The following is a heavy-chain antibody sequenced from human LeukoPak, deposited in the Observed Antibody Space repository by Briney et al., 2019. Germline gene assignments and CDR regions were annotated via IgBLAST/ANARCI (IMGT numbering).Heavy chain of an antibody. CDR1: GFAFSDSA. CDR2: ISDTGGRT. D-gene: IGHD3-3*01. J-gene: IGHJ5*02. V-gene: IGHV3-23*01. CDR3: AKGGQDFDFWRFDL. Sequence: GGSLRLSCAASGFAFSDSAVSWVRHSPGEGLKWVSSISDTGGRTYYADSVKGRFTITRDNSRNTVNLQMNSLRAGDTARYYCAKGGQDFDFWRFDLWGQGILVIVSS.